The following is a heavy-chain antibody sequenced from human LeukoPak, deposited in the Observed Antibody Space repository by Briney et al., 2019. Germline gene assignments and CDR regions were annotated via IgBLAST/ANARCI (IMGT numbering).Heavy chain of an antibody. J-gene: IGHJ3*02. CDR3: ARDRDDDSSGCIDDAFDI. CDR2: ISSSSRSI. V-gene: IGHV3-21*01. CDR1: GFTFSAYS. D-gene: IGHD3-22*01. Sequence: GGSLRLSCAASGFTFSAYSMNWVRQAPGGGLEWVSSISSSSRSIYNADSVKGRFTISRDNAKRSLYLQMNSLRAEDTAVYYCARDRDDDSSGCIDDAFDIWGQGTMVTVSS.